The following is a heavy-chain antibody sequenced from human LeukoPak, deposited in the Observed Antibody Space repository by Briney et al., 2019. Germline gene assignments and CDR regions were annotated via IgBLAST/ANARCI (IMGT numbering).Heavy chain of an antibody. CDR1: GYTFTSYG. CDR3: ARTAARRFDY. D-gene: IGHD6-6*01. CDR2: ISAYNGNT. V-gene: IGHV1-18*01. Sequence: ASVKVSCKASGYTFTSYGISWVRQAPGQGLEWMGWISAYNGNTNYAQKLQGRVTMTRDTSTSTVYMELSSLRSDDTAAYYCARTAARRFDYWGQGTLVTVSS. J-gene: IGHJ4*02.